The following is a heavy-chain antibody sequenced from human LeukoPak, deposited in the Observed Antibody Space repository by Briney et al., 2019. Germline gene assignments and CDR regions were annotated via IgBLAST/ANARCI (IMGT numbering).Heavy chain of an antibody. CDR2: ISSSGSTI. CDR3: ARGGSSCFDS. CDR1: GFTFSSYE. Sequence: PGGSLRLSCAASGFTFSSYEMNWVRQARGKGLEWVSYISSSGSTIYYADSVKGRFTISRDNAKNSLYLQMNNLRDEDTAVYYCARGGSSCFDSWGQGTLVTVSS. V-gene: IGHV3-48*03. D-gene: IGHD6-13*01. J-gene: IGHJ4*02.